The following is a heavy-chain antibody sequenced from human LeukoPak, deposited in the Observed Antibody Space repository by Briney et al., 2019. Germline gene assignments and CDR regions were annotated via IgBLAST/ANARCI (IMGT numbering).Heavy chain of an antibody. V-gene: IGHV6-1*01. J-gene: IGHJ3*02. D-gene: IGHD2-2*01. Sequence: SQTLSLTCAISGDSVSSNSAAWNWIRQSPSRGLEWLGRTYYRSKWYNDYAVSVKSRITINPDTSKNQFSLQLNSVTPEDTAVYYCARDLGLYRCSSTSCSIDIWGQGTMVTVSS. CDR1: GDSVSSNSAA. CDR2: TYYRSKWYN. CDR3: ARDLGLYRCSSTSCSIDI.